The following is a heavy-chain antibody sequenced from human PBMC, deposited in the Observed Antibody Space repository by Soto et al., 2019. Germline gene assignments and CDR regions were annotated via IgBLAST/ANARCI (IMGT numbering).Heavy chain of an antibody. CDR2: IIPIFGTA. CDR1: GGTFSSYA. V-gene: IGHV1-69*01. J-gene: IGHJ3*02. Sequence: QVQLVQSGAEVKKPGSSVKVSCKASGGTFSSYAISWVRQAPGQGLEWMGGIIPIFGTANYAQKFQGRVTITADESTSTAYMELSSLRSEDTAVYYCARVVGDRVGATNHDAFAIWGQGTMVTVSS. D-gene: IGHD1-26*01. CDR3: ARVVGDRVGATNHDAFAI.